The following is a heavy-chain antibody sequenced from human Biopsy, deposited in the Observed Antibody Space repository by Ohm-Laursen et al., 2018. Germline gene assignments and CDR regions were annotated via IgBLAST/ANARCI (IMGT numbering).Heavy chain of an antibody. J-gene: IGHJ4*02. Sequence: SDTLSLTCTVSGDSISSYYWSWIRQPPGQGLEYIGFIYSGGNTNYNPSLQNRVTMSVDTSKNQFSLKLSSVIAADTAVYYCARGRRTSGWPYFDNWGQGALVIVSP. D-gene: IGHD6-19*01. CDR1: GDSISSYY. CDR3: ARGRRTSGWPYFDN. CDR2: IYSGGNT. V-gene: IGHV4-59*07.